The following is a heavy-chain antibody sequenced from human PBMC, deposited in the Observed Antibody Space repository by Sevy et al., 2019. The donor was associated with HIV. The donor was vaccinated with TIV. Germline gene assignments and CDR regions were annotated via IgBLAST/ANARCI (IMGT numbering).Heavy chain of an antibody. Sequence: GGSLRLSCAASGFTFSTYTMNWVRQAPGKGLEWVSSISFSSNYIYYADSVKGRFTISSDNAKTSLYLQMSSRRAGDTAVYYCARPYGSGSWEAFDIWGQGTMVTVSS. V-gene: IGHV3-21*01. CDR3: ARPYGSGSWEAFDI. CDR2: ISFSSNYI. D-gene: IGHD3-10*01. J-gene: IGHJ3*02. CDR1: GFTFSTYT.